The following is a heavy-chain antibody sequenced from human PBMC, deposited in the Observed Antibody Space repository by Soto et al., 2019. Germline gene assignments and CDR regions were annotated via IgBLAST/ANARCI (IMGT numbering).Heavy chain of an antibody. CDR1: GGSISSSSYY. D-gene: IGHD3-22*01. V-gene: IGHV4-39*01. CDR3: ARGPLEYDSSGYFDY. J-gene: IGHJ4*02. CDR2: IYYSGST. Sequence: ASETLSLTCTVSGGSISSSSYYWGWIRQPPGKGLEWIGSIYYSGSTCYNPSLKSRVTISVDTSKNQFSLKLSSVTAADTAVYYCARGPLEYDSSGYFDYWGQGTLVTVSS.